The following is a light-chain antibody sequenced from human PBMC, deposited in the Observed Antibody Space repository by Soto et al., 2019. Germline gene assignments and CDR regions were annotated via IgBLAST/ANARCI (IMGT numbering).Light chain of an antibody. J-gene: IGLJ1*01. CDR2: DVS. V-gene: IGLV2-14*01. CDR3: SSYTSSSTFYV. Sequence: SLAPPAPLSGSSWPSVTISCPGTSRDVGGYNYVSWYQQHPGKAPKLMIYDVSNRPSGVSNRFSGSKSGNTASLTISGLQAEDEADYYCSSYTSSSTFYVFGTGTKVTVL. CDR1: SRDVGGYNY.